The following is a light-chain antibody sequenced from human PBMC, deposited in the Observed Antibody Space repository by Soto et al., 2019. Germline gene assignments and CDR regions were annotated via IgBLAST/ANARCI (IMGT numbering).Light chain of an antibody. J-gene: IGKJ1*01. V-gene: IGKV3-20*01. CDR3: QQDGESPPT. CDR1: QSVSSNS. Sequence: EIVLTQSPGTLSLSPGESATLSCRARQSVSSNSLAWYRRNPGQPPSLLLYGTSTRATDIPRRFSGSGSGTDFTLTSTRLEPEDLAVYFCQQDGESPPTFGQGTKVEV. CDR2: GTS.